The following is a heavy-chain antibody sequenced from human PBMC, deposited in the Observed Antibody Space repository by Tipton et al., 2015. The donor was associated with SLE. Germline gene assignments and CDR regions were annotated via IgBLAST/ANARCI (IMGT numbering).Heavy chain of an antibody. CDR1: GGSISSGAYY. D-gene: IGHD3-10*01. Sequence: TLSLTCTVSGGSISSGAYYWSWIRQHPGKGLEWIGYIYYSGTTYYNPSLKSRVTISVDTSKNQFSLKLSSVTAADTAVYYCARSILWFGAYFDYWGQGTLVTVSS. J-gene: IGHJ4*02. V-gene: IGHV4-31*03. CDR3: ARSILWFGAYFDY. CDR2: IYYSGTT.